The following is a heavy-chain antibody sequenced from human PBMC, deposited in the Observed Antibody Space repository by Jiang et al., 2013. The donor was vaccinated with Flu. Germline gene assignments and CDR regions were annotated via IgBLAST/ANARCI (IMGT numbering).Heavy chain of an antibody. Sequence: QLVESGGDVVQPGRSLRISCTASGFLFNDYPIHWVRQAPGKGLEWLTVISGDGTKRDYADSVEGRFTVSRDNSENSVYLQMSGLRSDDTALYYCAREGWIPGAETWGYFDYWGQGTLVTVSS. CDR1: GFLFNDYP. D-gene: IGHD5-18*01. CDR3: AREGWIPGAETWGYFDY. V-gene: IGHV3-30*19. CDR2: ISGDGTKR. J-gene: IGHJ4*02.